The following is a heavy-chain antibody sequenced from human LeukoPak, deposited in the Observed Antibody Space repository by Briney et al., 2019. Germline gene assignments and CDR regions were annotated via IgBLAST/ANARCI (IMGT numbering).Heavy chain of an antibody. V-gene: IGHV3-7*01. CDR3: ARGGSWFAP. CDR1: GFTFSLYW. Sequence: GGSLRLSCVASGFTFSLYWMSWVRQAPGKGLEWVANIKEDGSEKYYVDSVKGRFTISRDNAKTSLYLQMSSLIAEETAVYYCARGGSWFAPWGQGTLVTVSS. D-gene: IGHD3-10*01. CDR2: IKEDGSEK. J-gene: IGHJ5*02.